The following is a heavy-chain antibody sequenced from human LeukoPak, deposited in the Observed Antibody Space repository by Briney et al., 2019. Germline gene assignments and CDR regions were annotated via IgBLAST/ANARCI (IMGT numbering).Heavy chain of an antibody. J-gene: IGHJ4*02. CDR3: ANEIRPNDY. CDR1: EFDFTSHA. Sequence: GGSLRLSCAASEFDFTSHAMTWVRQAPGKGLEWVSAISISGTKTYYADSVKGRFTISRDNSKNTLYLQMNSLRVEDAAVYYCANEIRPNDYWGQGTLVTVSS. CDR2: ISISGTKT. V-gene: IGHV3-23*01.